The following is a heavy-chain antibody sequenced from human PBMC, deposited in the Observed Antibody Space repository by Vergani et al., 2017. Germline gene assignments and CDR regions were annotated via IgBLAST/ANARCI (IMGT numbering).Heavy chain of an antibody. Sequence: EVQLVESGGGLVQPGGSLRLSCAASGFTFSSYSMNWVRQAPGKGLEWVSYISSSSSTIYYADSVKGRFTISRDNAKNSLYLQMNSLRADDTAVYYFARFLEYYFNWFDPWGQGTLVTVSS. CDR2: ISSSSSTI. CDR3: ARFLEYYFNWFDP. CDR1: GFTFSSYS. J-gene: IGHJ5*02. D-gene: IGHD3-10*01. V-gene: IGHV3-48*01.